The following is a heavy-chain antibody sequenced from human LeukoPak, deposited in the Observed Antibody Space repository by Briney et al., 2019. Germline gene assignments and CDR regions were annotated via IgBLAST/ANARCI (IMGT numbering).Heavy chain of an antibody. V-gene: IGHV4-30-2*01. CDR3: ARNGGTTSNPSHYDCDI. CDR1: GGSISSGGYY. CDR2: ISHIGST. D-gene: IGHD4-11*01. Sequence: SETLSLTCTVSGGSISSGGYYWNWIRQPPGKGLDGIGYISHIGSTYYNPSLKSRVTISVDSSKNQFSLKVTSVTAADTAVYYCARNGGTTSNPSHYDCDIWGQGIMVTVSS. J-gene: IGHJ3*02.